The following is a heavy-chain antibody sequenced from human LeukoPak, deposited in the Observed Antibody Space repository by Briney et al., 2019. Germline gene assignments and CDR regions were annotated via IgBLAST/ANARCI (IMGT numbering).Heavy chain of an antibody. CDR2: IYYSGST. Sequence: SETLSLTCTVSGGSISSYYWSWIRQPPGKGLEWIGYIYYSGSTNYNPSLKSRVTISVDTSKNQFSLKLSSVTAADTAVYYCARDFVGIGLDYFDYWGQGTLVTVSS. CDR3: ARDFVGIGLDYFDY. J-gene: IGHJ4*02. V-gene: IGHV4-59*01. CDR1: GGSISSYY. D-gene: IGHD2-21*01.